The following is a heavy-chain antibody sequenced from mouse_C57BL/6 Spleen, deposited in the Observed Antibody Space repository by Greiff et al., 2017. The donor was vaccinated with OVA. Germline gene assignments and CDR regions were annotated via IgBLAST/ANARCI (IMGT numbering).Heavy chain of an antibody. CDR2: ISDGGSYT. CDR3: ASPDYYGSSGAWFAY. Sequence: EVQVVESGGGLVKPGGSLKLSCAASGFTFSSYAMSWVRQTPEKRLEWVATISDGGSYTYYPDNVKGRFTISRDNAKNNLYLQMSHLKSEDTAMYYCASPDYYGSSGAWFAYWGQGTLVTVSA. V-gene: IGHV5-4*01. CDR1: GFTFSSYA. D-gene: IGHD1-1*01. J-gene: IGHJ3*01.